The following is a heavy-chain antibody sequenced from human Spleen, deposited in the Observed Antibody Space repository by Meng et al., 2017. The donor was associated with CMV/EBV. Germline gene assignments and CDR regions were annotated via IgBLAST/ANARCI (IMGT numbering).Heavy chain of an antibody. V-gene: IGHV4-39*07. Sequence: SETLSLTCTVSGGSISSRSYYWGWIRQPPGKGLEWIGSIYYSGSTYYTPSLKSRVTTSVDTSKNQFSVKLSSVTAADTAVYYCARDVVVVVATTQGYYHYGLDVWGQGTTVTVSS. J-gene: IGHJ6*02. CDR3: ARDVVVVVATTQGYYHYGLDV. D-gene: IGHD2-15*01. CDR1: GGSISSRSYY. CDR2: IYYSGST.